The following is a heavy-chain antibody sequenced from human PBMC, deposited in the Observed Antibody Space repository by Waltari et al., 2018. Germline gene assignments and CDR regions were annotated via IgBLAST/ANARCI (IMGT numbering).Heavy chain of an antibody. Sequence: QVQLQESGPGLVKPSETLSLTCAVSGYSISRGYYWGWIRQPPGKGLEWIGSIYHSGSTYYNPSLKSRVTISVDTSKNQFSLKLSSVTAADTAVYYCARVGIDEPPQPYYFDYWGQGTLVTVSS. V-gene: IGHV4-38-2*01. J-gene: IGHJ4*02. CDR3: ARVGIDEPPQPYYFDY. D-gene: IGHD1-1*01. CDR1: GYSISRGYY. CDR2: IYHSGST.